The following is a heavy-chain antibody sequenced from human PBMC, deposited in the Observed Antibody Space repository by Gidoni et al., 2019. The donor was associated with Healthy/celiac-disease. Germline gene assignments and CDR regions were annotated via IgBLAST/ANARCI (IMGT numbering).Heavy chain of an antibody. CDR2: ISPNSGGT. CDR3: ASGSGQNEIRYGMDV. J-gene: IGHJ6*02. V-gene: IGHV1-2*02. Sequence: QVQLVQAGAEVKKPGASVKVSCKASGDTFTGYYMHWVRQAPGQGLEWMGWISPNSGGTNYAQKFQGRVTMTRDTSISTAYMELSRLRSDDTAVYYCASGSGQNEIRYGMDVWGQGTTVTVSS. D-gene: IGHD6-19*01. CDR1: GDTFTGYY.